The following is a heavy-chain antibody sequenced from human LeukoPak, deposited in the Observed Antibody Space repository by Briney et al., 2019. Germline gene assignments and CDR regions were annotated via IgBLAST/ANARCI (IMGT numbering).Heavy chain of an antibody. CDR2: IYHSGST. D-gene: IGHD3-3*01. CDR3: ARSRPLRFLEWLLWFDP. V-gene: IGHV4-38-2*01. CDR1: GYSISSGYY. J-gene: IGHJ5*02. Sequence: SETLSLTCAVSGYSISSGYYWGWIRQPPGKGLEWIGSIYHSGSTYYNPSLKSRVTISLDTSKNQFSLKLSSVTAADTAVYYCARSRPLRFLEWLLWFDPWGQGTLVTVSS.